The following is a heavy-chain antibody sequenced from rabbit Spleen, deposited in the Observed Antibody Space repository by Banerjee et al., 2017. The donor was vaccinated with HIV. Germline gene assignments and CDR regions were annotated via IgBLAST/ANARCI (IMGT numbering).Heavy chain of an antibody. Sequence: QSLEESGGDLVKPGASLTLTCTASGFSFSSTYYMCWVRQAPGKGLEWIACIYAGSFDSTVYASWAKGRFTISRTSSTTVTLQMTGLTAADTATYFCARDLASVVGWNFSLWGQGTLVTVS. J-gene: IGHJ4*01. CDR2: IYAGSFDST. V-gene: IGHV1S40*01. D-gene: IGHD3-1*01. CDR1: GFSFSSTYY. CDR3: ARDLASVVGWNFSL.